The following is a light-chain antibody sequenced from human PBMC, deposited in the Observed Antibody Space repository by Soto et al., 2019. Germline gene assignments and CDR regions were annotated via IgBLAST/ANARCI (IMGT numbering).Light chain of an antibody. CDR3: QSYDTSLSAVV. V-gene: IGLV1-40*01. J-gene: IGLJ3*02. Sequence: QAVVTQPPSVSGAPGQRVTISCTGSSSNIGAGYDVHWYQQLPGTAPKLLIYGNNNRPSGVPDRFSGSKSGTSASLAITGLQAEDEADYYCQSYDTSLSAVVLGGGTKLTVL. CDR1: SSNIGAGYD. CDR2: GNN.